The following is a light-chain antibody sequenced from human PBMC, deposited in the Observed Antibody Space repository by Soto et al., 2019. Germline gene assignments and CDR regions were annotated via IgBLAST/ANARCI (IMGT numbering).Light chain of an antibody. Sequence: DIQMTQSPSPLSGSVGDRVTITCRASQTISSWLAWYQQIKGKAPKLLIYKASTLKSGVPSRFSGIGSGTEFTLPISRLQPDDFTTYYCQHYNSYSEAFGQGTKVDIK. CDR3: QHYNSYSEA. CDR1: QTISSW. V-gene: IGKV1-5*03. J-gene: IGKJ1*01. CDR2: KAS.